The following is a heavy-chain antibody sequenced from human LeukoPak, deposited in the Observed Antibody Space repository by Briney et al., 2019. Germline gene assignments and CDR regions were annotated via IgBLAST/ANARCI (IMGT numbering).Heavy chain of an antibody. CDR1: GFTFSSYA. CDR3: ARDRRDGYNWDAFDI. V-gene: IGHV3-23*01. J-gene: IGHJ3*02. Sequence: PGGSLRLSCAASGFTFSSYAMTWVRQAPGKGLDWVSGISASGGSAYYADSVKGRFTISRDNSKNTLYLQMSGLRAEDTAVYYCARDRRDGYNWDAFDIWGQGTMVTVSS. D-gene: IGHD5-24*01. CDR2: ISASGGSA.